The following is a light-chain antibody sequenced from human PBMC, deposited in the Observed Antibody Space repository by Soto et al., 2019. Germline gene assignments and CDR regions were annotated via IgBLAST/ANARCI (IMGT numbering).Light chain of an antibody. CDR1: QSVLFSPNNKNY. V-gene: IGKV4-1*01. CDR3: QQYHSAPQP. CDR2: WAS. Sequence: DIVMTQSPDSLAVSLGERATINCKSSQSVLFSPNNKNYLAWYQQKPGQPPKLLIYWASTRESGVPDRFSGSGSGTDFTLTISSRQAEDVAFYYCQQYHSAPQPFGQGTKVEIK. J-gene: IGKJ1*01.